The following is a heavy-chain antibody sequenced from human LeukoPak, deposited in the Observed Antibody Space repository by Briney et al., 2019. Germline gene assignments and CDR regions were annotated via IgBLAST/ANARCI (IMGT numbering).Heavy chain of an antibody. V-gene: IGHV3-20*04. D-gene: IGHD6-19*01. Sequence: GASLRLSCAASGFTFDDYGMSWVRRAPGKGLEWVSGINWNGGSTGYADSVKGRFTISRDNAKNSLYLQMNSLRAEDTALYYCARSPPRIAVAAAFWDYWGQGTLVTVSS. CDR3: ARSPPRIAVAAAFWDY. J-gene: IGHJ4*02. CDR1: GFTFDDYG. CDR2: INWNGGST.